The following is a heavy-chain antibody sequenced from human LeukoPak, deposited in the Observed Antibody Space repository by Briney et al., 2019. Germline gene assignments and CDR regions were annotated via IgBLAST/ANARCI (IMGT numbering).Heavy chain of an antibody. CDR2: IYYSGST. CDR3: ARVAYGSSWFDP. J-gene: IGHJ5*02. CDR1: GGSISSSSYY. Sequence: PSETLSLTCTVSGGSISSSSYYWGWIRQPPGKGLEWIGSIYYSGSTYYNPSLKSRVTISVDTSKNQFSLTLTSVTAADTAVYYCARVAYGSSWFDPWGQGTLVIVSS. V-gene: IGHV4-39*07. D-gene: IGHD2-2*01.